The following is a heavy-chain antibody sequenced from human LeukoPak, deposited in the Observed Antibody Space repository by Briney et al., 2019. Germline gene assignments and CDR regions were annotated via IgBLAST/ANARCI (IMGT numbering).Heavy chain of an antibody. CDR1: GGSFSGYY. D-gene: IGHD3-16*02. CDR3: ARTMQRYDYVWGSYRYFDY. Sequence: SETLSLTCAVYGGSFSGYYWSWIRQPPGKGLEWIGEINHSGSTNYNPSLKSRVTISVDTSKNQFSLKLSSVTAADTAVYYCARTMQRYDYVWGSYRYFDYWGQGTLVTVSS. J-gene: IGHJ4*02. V-gene: IGHV4-34*01. CDR2: INHSGST.